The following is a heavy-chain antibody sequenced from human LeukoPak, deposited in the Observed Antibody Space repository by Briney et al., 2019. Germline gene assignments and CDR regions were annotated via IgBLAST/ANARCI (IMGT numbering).Heavy chain of an antibody. CDR3: ARGVAQDAFDI. D-gene: IGHD2-15*01. V-gene: IGHV3-23*01. J-gene: IGHJ3*02. CDR2: ISDSGGDT. Sequence: GGSLRLSCAASGFTFSNYAMHWVRQAPGKGLEWVSTISDSGGDTYYADSVKGRFTISRDNSKNTLYVQMNSLRAEDTAVYYCARGVAQDAFDIWGQGTMVTVSS. CDR1: GFTFSNYA.